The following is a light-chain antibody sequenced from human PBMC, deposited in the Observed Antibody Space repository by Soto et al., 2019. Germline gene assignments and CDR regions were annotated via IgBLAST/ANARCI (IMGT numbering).Light chain of an antibody. CDR1: QTVRNNY. V-gene: IGKV3-20*01. J-gene: IGKJ1*01. CDR3: QQYFKSPWT. Sequence: LTXSQATLXVSPGXXXTLXCRASQTVRNNYLAWYQQKPGLAHRLLIYGASRRATGITDRFSGSGSGTDFVLTISRLEPEDFAVYHCQQYFKSPWTFTQPTEEELK. CDR2: GAS.